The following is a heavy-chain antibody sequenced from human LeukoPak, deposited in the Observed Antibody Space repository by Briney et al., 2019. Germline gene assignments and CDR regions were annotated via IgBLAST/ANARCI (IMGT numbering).Heavy chain of an antibody. CDR1: GFTFSSYG. J-gene: IGHJ4*02. V-gene: IGHV3-30*18. Sequence: GRSLRLSCAASGFTFSSYGMHWVRQAPGKGLEWVAVISYDGTNKYYADSVKGRFTISRDNSKNTLYLQMNSLRAEDTAVYYCANFYWGQGTLVTVSS. CDR3: ANFY. CDR2: ISYDGTNK.